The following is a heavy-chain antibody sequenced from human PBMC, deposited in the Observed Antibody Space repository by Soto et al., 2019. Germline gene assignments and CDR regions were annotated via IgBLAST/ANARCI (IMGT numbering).Heavy chain of an antibody. CDR1: GFTFRTYG. J-gene: IGHJ4*02. V-gene: IGHV3-33*01. CDR3: ARGVWTTPLVVQDLDF. D-gene: IGHD5-18*01. Sequence: PGGSLRLSCAASGFTFRTYGMHWVRQAPGKGLEWVSVIWYDGNTKYYADSVKGRFTISRDNSKNMLYLQMNSLRAEDTAVYYCARGVWTTPLVVQDLDFWGQGTLVTVSS. CDR2: IWYDGNTK.